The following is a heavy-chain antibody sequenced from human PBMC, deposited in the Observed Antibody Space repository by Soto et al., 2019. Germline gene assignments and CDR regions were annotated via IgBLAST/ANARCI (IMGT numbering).Heavy chain of an antibody. CDR2: INAGNGNT. Sequence: QVQLVQSGAEEKKPGASVKVSCKASGYTFTSYAMHWVRQAPGQRLEWMGWINAGNGNTKYSQKFQGRVTITRDTSASTAYMELSSLRSEDTAVYYCARGPPVGGLVPAAMRSFDYWGQGTLVTVSS. V-gene: IGHV1-3*05. CDR3: ARGPPVGGLVPAAMRSFDY. CDR1: GYTFTSYA. J-gene: IGHJ4*02. D-gene: IGHD2-2*01.